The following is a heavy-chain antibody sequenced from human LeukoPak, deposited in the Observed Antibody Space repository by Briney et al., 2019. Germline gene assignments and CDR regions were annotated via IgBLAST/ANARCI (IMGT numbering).Heavy chain of an antibody. J-gene: IGHJ4*02. Sequence: GASVKVSCKASGGTFSSYAISWVRQAPGQGLEWMGRIIPIFGTANYAQKFQGRVTITTDESTSTAYMELSSLRSEDAAVYYCARDQWNQAYYFDSSGYYPDYWGQGTLVTVSS. CDR2: IIPIFGTA. V-gene: IGHV1-69*05. D-gene: IGHD3-22*01. CDR3: ARDQWNQAYYFDSSGYYPDY. CDR1: GGTFSSYA.